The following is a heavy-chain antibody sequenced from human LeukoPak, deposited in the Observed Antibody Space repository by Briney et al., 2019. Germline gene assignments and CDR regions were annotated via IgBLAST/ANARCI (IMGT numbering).Heavy chain of an antibody. CDR2: INHSGST. CDR3: ARFSRFTGYNWFDP. D-gene: IGHD3-3*01. Sequence: SETLSLTCAVYGGSFSGYYWSWIRQPPGKGPEWIGEINHSGSTNYNPSLKSRVTISVDTSKNQFSLKLSSVTAADTAVYYCARFSRFTGYNWFDPWGQGTLVTVS. CDR1: GGSFSGYY. V-gene: IGHV4-34*01. J-gene: IGHJ5*02.